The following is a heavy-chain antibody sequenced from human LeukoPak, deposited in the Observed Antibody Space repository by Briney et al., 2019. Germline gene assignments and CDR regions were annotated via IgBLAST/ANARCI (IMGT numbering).Heavy chain of an antibody. CDR2: INHSGST. CDR1: GGYCSGYY. V-gene: IGHV4-34*01. CDR3: ARARVTTVTTGSPFDY. D-gene: IGHD4-17*01. J-gene: IGHJ4*02. Sequence: SETLSLTCAVYGGYCSGYYWSWIRQPPGKGLEWIGEINHSGSTNYNPSLKSRVTISVDTSKNQFSLKLSSVTAADTAVYYCARARVTTVTTGSPFDYWGQGTLVTVSS.